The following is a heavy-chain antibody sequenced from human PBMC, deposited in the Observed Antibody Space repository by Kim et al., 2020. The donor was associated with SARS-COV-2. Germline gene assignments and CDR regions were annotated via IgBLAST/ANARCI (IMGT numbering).Heavy chain of an antibody. Sequence: SETLSLTCTVSGGSISSGRYYWSWIRQPAGKGLEWTGRIYTSGSTNYNPSLKSRVTISVDTSKNQFSLKLSSVTAADTAVYYCARAYYGSGSFYYYYYGMDVWGQGTTVTVSS. CDR3: ARAYYGSGSFYYYYYGMDV. V-gene: IGHV4-61*02. J-gene: IGHJ6*02. D-gene: IGHD3-10*01. CDR2: IYTSGST. CDR1: GGSISSGRYY.